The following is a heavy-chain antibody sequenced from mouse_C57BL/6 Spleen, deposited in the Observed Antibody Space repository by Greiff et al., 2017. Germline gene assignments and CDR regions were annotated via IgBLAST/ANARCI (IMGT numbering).Heavy chain of an antibody. V-gene: IGHV2-2*01. CDR3: ARGDYYGSSFAY. Sequence: VQLVESGGGLVQPGGSMKLSCAASGFTFSDAWMDWVRQSPGKGLEWLGVIWSGGSTDYNAAFISRLSISKDNSKSQVFFKMNSLQADDTAIYYCARGDYYGSSFAYWGQGTLVTVSA. J-gene: IGHJ3*01. D-gene: IGHD1-1*01. CDR1: GFTFSDAW. CDR2: IWSGGST.